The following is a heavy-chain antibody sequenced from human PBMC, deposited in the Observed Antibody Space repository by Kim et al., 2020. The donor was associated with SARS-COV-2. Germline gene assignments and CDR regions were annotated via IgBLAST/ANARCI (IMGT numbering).Heavy chain of an antibody. CDR1: GFTFSSYG. D-gene: IGHD3-3*01. CDR3: AKSLTIFGVVITGDFDY. Sequence: GGSLRLSCAASGFTFSSYGMHWVRQAPGKGLEWVAVISYDGSNKYYADSVKGRFTISRDNSKNTLYLQMNSLRAEDTAVYYCAKSLTIFGVVITGDFDYWGQGTLVTVSS. CDR2: ISYDGSNK. V-gene: IGHV3-30*18. J-gene: IGHJ4*02.